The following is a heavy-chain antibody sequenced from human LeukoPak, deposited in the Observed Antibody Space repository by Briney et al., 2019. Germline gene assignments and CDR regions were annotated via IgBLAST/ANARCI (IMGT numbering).Heavy chain of an antibody. V-gene: IGHV5-10-1*01. CDR1: GYSFTSYW. J-gene: IGHJ4*02. D-gene: IGHD6-19*01. CDR2: IDPSDSYT. Sequence: GESLKISCKGSGYSFTSYWISWVRQMPGKGLEWMGRIDPSDSYTNYSPSFQGHVTISADKSISTAYLQWSSLKASDTAMYYCASHPSGWSLVSDYRGQGTLVTVSS. CDR3: ASHPSGWSLVSDY.